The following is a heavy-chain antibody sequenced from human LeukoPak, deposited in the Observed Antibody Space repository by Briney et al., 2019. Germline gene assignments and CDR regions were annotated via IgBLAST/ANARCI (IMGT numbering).Heavy chain of an antibody. J-gene: IGHJ5*02. CDR3: ARRVTMVRGVKSYNWFDP. D-gene: IGHD3-10*01. CDR1: GGSISSYY. V-gene: IGHV4-59*01. Sequence: SETLSLTCTVSGGSISSYYWSWIRQPPGKGLEWIGYIYYSGSTNYNPSLKSRVTISVDTSKNQFSLKLSSVTAADTAVYYCARRVTMVRGVKSYNWFDPWGQGTLVTVSS. CDR2: IYYSGST.